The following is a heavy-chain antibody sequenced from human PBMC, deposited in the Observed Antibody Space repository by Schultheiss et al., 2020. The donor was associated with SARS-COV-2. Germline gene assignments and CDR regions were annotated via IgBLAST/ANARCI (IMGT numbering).Heavy chain of an antibody. V-gene: IGHV4-34*01. CDR2: INHSGST. CDR3: ACSIAAAGTYYYYGMDV. J-gene: IGHJ6*02. Sequence: SETLSLTCTVSGGSIRNYYWSWIRQPPGKGLEWIGEINHSGSTNYNPSLKSRVTISVDTSKNQFSLKLSSVTAADTAVYYCACSIAAAGTYYYYGMDVWGQGTTVTVSS. D-gene: IGHD6-13*01. CDR1: GGSIRNYY.